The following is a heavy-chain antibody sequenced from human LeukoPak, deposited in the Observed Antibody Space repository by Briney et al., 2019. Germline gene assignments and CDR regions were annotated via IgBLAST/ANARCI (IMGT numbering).Heavy chain of an antibody. D-gene: IGHD3-10*01. CDR1: GFTFSSYS. Sequence: GGSLRLSCVSSGFTFSSYSMNWVRQAPGKGLEWVSSISGSSSYIFYADSVKGRFTISRDNAKNSLYLQMNSLRAEDTAVYHRATPGRFDPWGQGTLVTVSS. V-gene: IGHV3-21*01. J-gene: IGHJ5*02. CDR2: ISGSSSYI. CDR3: ATPGRFDP.